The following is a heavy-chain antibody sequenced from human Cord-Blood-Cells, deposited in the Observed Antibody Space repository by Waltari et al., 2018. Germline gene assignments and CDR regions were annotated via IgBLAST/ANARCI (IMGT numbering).Heavy chain of an antibody. CDR2: IYYSGST. Sequence: QVQLQESGPGMVKPSQILYLPLTVSGCSLSSGGYYWSWIRQHPGKGLEWIGYIYYSGSTYYNPSLKSRVTISVDTSKNQFSLKLSSVTAADTAVYYCARVTTDSGFDPWGQGTLVTVSS. CDR1: GCSLSSGGYY. D-gene: IGHD3-22*01. J-gene: IGHJ5*02. CDR3: ARVTTDSGFDP. V-gene: IGHV4-31*02.